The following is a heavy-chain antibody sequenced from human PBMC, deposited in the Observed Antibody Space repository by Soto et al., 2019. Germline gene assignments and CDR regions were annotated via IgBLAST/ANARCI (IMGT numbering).Heavy chain of an antibody. Sequence: PGESLKISCKGSGYSFTSYWISWVRQMPGKGLEWMGRIDPSDSYTNYSPSFRGHVTISADKSISTAYLQWSSLKASDTAMYYCARHPAYYYDSSGYYYAQYYFDYWGQGTLVTVSS. D-gene: IGHD3-22*01. J-gene: IGHJ4*02. V-gene: IGHV5-10-1*01. CDR3: ARHPAYYYDSSGYYYAQYYFDY. CDR2: IDPSDSYT. CDR1: GYSFTSYW.